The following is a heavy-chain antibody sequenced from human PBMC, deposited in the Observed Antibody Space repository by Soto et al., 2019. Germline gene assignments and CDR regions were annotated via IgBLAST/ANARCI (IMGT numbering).Heavy chain of an antibody. V-gene: IGHV4-30-4*01. CDR1: GGSISSGDYY. D-gene: IGHD2-21*02. CDR3: ARAMVVTQNWFDP. CDR2: IYCRGST. Sequence: QVQLQESGPGLVKPSQTLSLTCPVSGGSISSGDYYWRWIRQPPGKGLEWIGYIYCRGSTYYNPSLKGRVTISVDTSKNQFSLKLSSVTAADTAVYYCARAMVVTQNWFDPWGQGTLVTVSS. J-gene: IGHJ5*02.